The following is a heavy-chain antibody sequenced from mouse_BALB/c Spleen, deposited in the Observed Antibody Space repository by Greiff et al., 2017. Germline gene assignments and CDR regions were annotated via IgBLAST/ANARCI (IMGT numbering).Heavy chain of an antibody. CDR3: ASDYCGSYFDV. Sequence: EVQLQQSGAELVKPGASVKLSCTASGFNIKDTYMHWVKQRPEQGLEWIGRIDPANGNTKYDPKFQGKATITADTSSNTDYLQLSSLTSEDTAVYYCASDYCGSYFDVWGAGTTVTVSS. V-gene: IGHV14-3*02. J-gene: IGHJ1*01. D-gene: IGHD1-1*01. CDR1: GFNIKDTY. CDR2: IDPANGNT.